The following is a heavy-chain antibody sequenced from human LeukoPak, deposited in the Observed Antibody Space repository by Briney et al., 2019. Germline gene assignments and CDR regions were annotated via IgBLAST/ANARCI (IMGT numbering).Heavy chain of an antibody. CDR3: ARGGAMGYCSGTSCYAADY. J-gene: IGHJ4*02. Sequence: ASVKVSCKASGYTFTGYYMHWVRQAPGQGHERVGWINPNSGGTNYAQKVQGWVTMTRDTSISTAYMELSRLRSDDTAVYYCARGGAMGYCSGTSCYAADYWGQGTLVTVSS. D-gene: IGHD2-2*01. CDR2: INPNSGGT. V-gene: IGHV1-2*04. CDR1: GYTFTGYY.